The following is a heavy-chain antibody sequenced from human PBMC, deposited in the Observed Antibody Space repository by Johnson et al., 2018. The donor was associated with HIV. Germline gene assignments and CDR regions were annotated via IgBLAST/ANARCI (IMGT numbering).Heavy chain of an antibody. D-gene: IGHD6-13*01. Sequence: QLVESGGGLVQPGGSLRLSCAASGFTFSSYWMTWVRQAPGKGLEWVANIKQDGSETYYVASVRGRFTISRDNAKNSLSLQMNSLRAEDTAMYYCARGYSSSSDDAFDIWGQGTMVTVSS. V-gene: IGHV3-7*05. CDR1: GFTFSSYW. J-gene: IGHJ3*02. CDR3: ARGYSSSSDDAFDI. CDR2: IKQDGSET.